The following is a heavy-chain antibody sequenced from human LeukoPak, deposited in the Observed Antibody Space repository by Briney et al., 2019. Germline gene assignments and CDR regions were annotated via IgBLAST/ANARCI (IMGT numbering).Heavy chain of an antibody. CDR3: AKDILLATVNIAVALSAFDI. J-gene: IGHJ3*02. Sequence: GGSLRLSCAASGFTFSSYSMNWVRQAPGKGLEWVSSISSSSSYIYYADSVKGRFTISRDNAKNSLYLQMNSLRAEDTALYYCAKDILLATVNIAVALSAFDIWGQGTMVTVSS. D-gene: IGHD6-19*01. CDR2: ISSSSSYI. V-gene: IGHV3-21*04. CDR1: GFTFSSYS.